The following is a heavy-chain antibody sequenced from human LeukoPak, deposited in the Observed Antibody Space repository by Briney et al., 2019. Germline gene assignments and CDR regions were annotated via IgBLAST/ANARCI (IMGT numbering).Heavy chain of an antibody. CDR3: ITPLPYSAQ. D-gene: IGHD2-21*01. V-gene: IGHV3-15*07. CDR1: GFTFSNAY. CDR2: IKPKTDGETT. J-gene: IGHJ4*02. Sequence: PGGSLRLSCAASGFTFSNAYMNWVRQATGKGLEWVGRIKPKTDGETTENAAPVKDRFSISRDDSKSMMYLQMNSLKTEDTAVYYCITPLPYSAQGGQGTLVTVSS.